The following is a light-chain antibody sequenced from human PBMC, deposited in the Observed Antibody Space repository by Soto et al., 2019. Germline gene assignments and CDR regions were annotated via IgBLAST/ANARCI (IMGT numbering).Light chain of an antibody. Sequence: QLVRAQSPSASASLGASVKLTCTLSSGHISYAIAWHQQQPEKGPRYLMKLNSDGSHSKGDGIPDRFSGSSSGAERYLTISSLQSEDEADYYCQTWGTGIAVFGGGTQLTVL. CDR2: LNSDGSH. V-gene: IGLV4-69*01. J-gene: IGLJ7*01. CDR1: SGHISYA. CDR3: QTWGTGIAV.